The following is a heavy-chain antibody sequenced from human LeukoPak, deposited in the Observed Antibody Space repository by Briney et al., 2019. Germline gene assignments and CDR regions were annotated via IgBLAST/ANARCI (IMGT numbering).Heavy chain of an antibody. CDR1: GGSISSGDYY. CDR3: ARVNYGSATKEDY. J-gene: IGHJ4*02. CDR2: IYYSGST. D-gene: IGHD3-10*01. V-gene: IGHV4-30-4*01. Sequence: SETLSLTCTVSGGSISSGDYYWSWIRQPPGKGLEWIGYIYYSGSTYYNPSLKSRVTISVDTSENQFSLKLSSVTAADTAVYYCARVNYGSATKEDYWGQGTLVTVSS.